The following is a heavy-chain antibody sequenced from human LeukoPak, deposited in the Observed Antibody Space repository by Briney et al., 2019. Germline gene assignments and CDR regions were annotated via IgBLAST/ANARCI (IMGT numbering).Heavy chain of an antibody. Sequence: SETLSLTCTVSGGSISSYYWSWIRQPPGKGLEWLGYIYYSGSTNYNPSLKSRVTIAVDTSKNQFSLKLSSVTAADTAVYYCAKVLLRALDYMDVWGKGTTVTVSS. CDR1: GGSISSYY. D-gene: IGHD2-15*01. CDR3: AKVLLRALDYMDV. J-gene: IGHJ6*03. V-gene: IGHV4-59*01. CDR2: IYYSGST.